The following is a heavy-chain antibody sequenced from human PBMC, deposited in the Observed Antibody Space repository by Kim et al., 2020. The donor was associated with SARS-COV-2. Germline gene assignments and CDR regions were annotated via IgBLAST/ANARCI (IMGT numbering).Heavy chain of an antibody. CDR1: GSTFTSYY. CDR3: ARNYGGNSPLY. CDR2: IKPSGGST. J-gene: IGHJ4*02. D-gene: IGHD4-17*01. Sequence: ASVKVSCKASGSTFTSYYFHWVRQAPGQGLEWMGKIKPSGGSTSYAQKFQGRVTMTRDTSTSTVYMELRSLRSEDTAVYYCARNYGGNSPLYWGQGTLVTVSS. V-gene: IGHV1-46*01.